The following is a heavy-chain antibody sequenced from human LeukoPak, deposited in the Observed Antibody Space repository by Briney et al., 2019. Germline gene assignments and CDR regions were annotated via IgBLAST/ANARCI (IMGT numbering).Heavy chain of an antibody. CDR1: GFTFSSYS. CDR2: ISSSSSTI. V-gene: IGHV3-48*01. CDR3: ANGAAAGSFDY. Sequence: GGSLRLSCAASGFTFSSYSMNWVRQAPGKGLEWVSYISSSSSTIYYADSVKGRFTISRDSSKNTLYLQMNSLRAEDTAVYYCANGAAAGSFDYWGQGTLVTVSS. J-gene: IGHJ4*02. D-gene: IGHD6-13*01.